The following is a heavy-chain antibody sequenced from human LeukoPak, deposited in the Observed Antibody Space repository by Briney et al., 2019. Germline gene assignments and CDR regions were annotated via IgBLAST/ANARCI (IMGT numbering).Heavy chain of an antibody. CDR3: ARGFRGIAVTRVDY. V-gene: IGHV3-23*01. J-gene: IGHJ4*02. CDR1: GFTFSSYA. D-gene: IGHD6-19*01. CDR2: ISGSGGST. Sequence: GGSLRLSCAASGFTFSSYAMSWVRQAPGKGLEWVSAISGSGGSTYYADSVKGRFTISRDNSKNTLYLQMNSLRAEDTAVYYCARGFRGIAVTRVDYWGQGTLVTVSS.